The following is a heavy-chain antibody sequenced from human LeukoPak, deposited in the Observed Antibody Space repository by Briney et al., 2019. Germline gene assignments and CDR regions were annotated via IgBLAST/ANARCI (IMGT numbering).Heavy chain of an antibody. J-gene: IGHJ4*02. CDR2: IVVGSGNT. CDR3: ATVRVALDY. Sequence: SVKVSCKASGFTFTSSAVQWVRQARGQRLEWIGWIVVGSGNTNYAQKFQGRVTMTEDTSTDTAYMELSSLRSEDTAVYYCATVRVALDYWGQGTLVTVSS. V-gene: IGHV1-58*01. CDR1: GFTFTSSA. D-gene: IGHD2-15*01.